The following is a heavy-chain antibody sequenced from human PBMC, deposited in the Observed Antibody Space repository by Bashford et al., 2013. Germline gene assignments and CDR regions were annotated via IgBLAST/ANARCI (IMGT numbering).Heavy chain of an antibody. CDR2: SVEVRGH. D-gene: IGHD6-13*01. Sequence: GSLRLSCVASGFTFSRFDMSWVRQAPGQGLEWSQPSVEVRGHTLRRLSEGRFTISRDNAKNSLFLQMNSLRAEDTALYYCVRDNSIAAPGSEYYYYYYGMDVWGQGTTVTVSS. CDR3: VRDNSIAAPGSEYYYYYYGMDV. J-gene: IGHJ6*01. CDR1: GFTFSRFD. V-gene: IGHV3-21*01.